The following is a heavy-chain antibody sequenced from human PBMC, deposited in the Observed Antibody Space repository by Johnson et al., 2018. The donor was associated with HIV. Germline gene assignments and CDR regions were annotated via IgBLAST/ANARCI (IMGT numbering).Heavy chain of an antibody. V-gene: IGHV3-66*01. J-gene: IGHJ3*02. CDR2: IYSGGST. CDR3: AREGAWELRPGAFDI. D-gene: IGHD1-26*01. Sequence: EQLVESGGGLVQPGGSLRLSCAASGFTISSNYMSWVRQAPGKGLEWVSVIYSGGSTYYAASVKGRFTISRDNSKNKLYFQMNSLRAEDTAVYCCAREGAWELRPGAFDIWGQGTMVTVSS. CDR1: GFTISSNY.